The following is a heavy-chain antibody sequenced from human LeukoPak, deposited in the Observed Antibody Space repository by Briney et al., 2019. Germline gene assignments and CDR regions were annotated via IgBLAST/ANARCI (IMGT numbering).Heavy chain of an antibody. CDR1: GFTFSDEY. V-gene: IGHV3-11*04. Sequence: PGGSLRLSCAASGFTFSDEYMSWIRQAPGKGLEWISCVSNSGSTIYYADSVKGRFTISRDNSKNTLFLEMNSLRAEDTAVYYCAKALTSGWYLDAFNIWGQGTMVTVSS. J-gene: IGHJ3*02. D-gene: IGHD6-19*01. CDR2: VSNSGSTI. CDR3: AKALTSGWYLDAFNI.